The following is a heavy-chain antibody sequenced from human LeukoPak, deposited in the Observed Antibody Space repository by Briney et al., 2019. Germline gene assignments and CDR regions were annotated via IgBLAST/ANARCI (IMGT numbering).Heavy chain of an antibody. D-gene: IGHD2-2*01. CDR1: GGSISSYY. V-gene: IGHV4-59*01. CDR3: ARDLGYCSSSSCYAWFDP. J-gene: IGHJ5*02. Sequence: SETLSLTCTVSGGSISSYYWSWIRQPPGKGLEWIGYIYYSESTNYNPSLKSRVTISVDTSKNQLSLKLNSVTAADTAVYYCARDLGYCSSSSCYAWFDPWGQGTLVTVSS. CDR2: IYYSEST.